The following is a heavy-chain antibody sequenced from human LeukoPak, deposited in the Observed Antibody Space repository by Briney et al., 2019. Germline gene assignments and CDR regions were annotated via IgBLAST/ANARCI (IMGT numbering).Heavy chain of an antibody. J-gene: IGHJ6*02. CDR2: INNDGSSA. CDR3: ARRGTGHGMDV. Sequence: GGSLRLSCAAAGFTFNNYWIHWVRQVPGKGLVWVSRINNDGSSASYVDSVKGRFTISRDNAKNTLFLQMNSLRAEDTAVYYCARRGTGHGMDVWGQGTTVIVSS. V-gene: IGHV3-74*01. D-gene: IGHD1-1*01. CDR1: GFTFNNYW.